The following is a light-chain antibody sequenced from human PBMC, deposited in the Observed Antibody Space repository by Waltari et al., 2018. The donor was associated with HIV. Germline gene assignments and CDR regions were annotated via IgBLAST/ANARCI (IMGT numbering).Light chain of an antibody. J-gene: IGKJ2*01. Sequence: DIQMTQSQSSLSASVGDRVTTTCQARQDISNYLNWYQQKPGKTPRLFIYGASSMETGVPSRFSGSGSGTDFTFTISSLQPEDIAAYYCQQYDNLPYTFGQGTKLEI. V-gene: IGKV1-33*01. CDR2: GAS. CDR1: QDISNY. CDR3: QQYDNLPYT.